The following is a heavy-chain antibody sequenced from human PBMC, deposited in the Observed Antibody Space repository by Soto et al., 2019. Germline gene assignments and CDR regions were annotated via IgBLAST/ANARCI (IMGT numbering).Heavy chain of an antibody. CDR1: GGSIGSYY. CDR3: ARHNYGSGSTYFDY. J-gene: IGHJ4*02. CDR2: IYYSGST. D-gene: IGHD3-10*01. V-gene: IGHV4-59*08. Sequence: PSETLSLTCSVSGGSIGSYYWSWIRQPPGKGLEWIGYIYYSGSTYYNPSLKSRVTISVDTSKNQFSLKLNSMTAADTAVYYCARHNYGSGSTYFDYWGQGTLVTVS.